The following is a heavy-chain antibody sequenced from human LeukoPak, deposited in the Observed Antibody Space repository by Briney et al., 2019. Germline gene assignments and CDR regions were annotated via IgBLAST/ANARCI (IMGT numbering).Heavy chain of an antibody. CDR1: GFAFSSYA. Sequence: PGGSLRLSCAASGFAFSSYAMSWVRQAPGKGLEWVSGISGSGGSTYYADSVKGRFTISRDNSNNTLYLQMNSLRAEDTAVYYCASLCSGGSCYLESGWFDPWGQGTLVTVSS. D-gene: IGHD2-15*01. CDR2: ISGSGGST. V-gene: IGHV3-23*01. CDR3: ASLCSGGSCYLESGWFDP. J-gene: IGHJ5*02.